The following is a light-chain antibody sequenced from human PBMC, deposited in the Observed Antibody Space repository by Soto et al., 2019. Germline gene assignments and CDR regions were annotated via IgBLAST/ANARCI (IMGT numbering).Light chain of an antibody. CDR3: QHYGGMWT. CDR2: DAS. Sequence: ETRMSQSPATVSAYVRDRVTITFRASQSITNRLAWYQQKPGKAPKVLIYDASNLEYGVPSRFSASGFGTEFILTISSLQPDDFATYCCQHYGGMWTFGQGTKVDVK. CDR1: QSITNR. V-gene: IGKV1-5*01. J-gene: IGKJ1*01.